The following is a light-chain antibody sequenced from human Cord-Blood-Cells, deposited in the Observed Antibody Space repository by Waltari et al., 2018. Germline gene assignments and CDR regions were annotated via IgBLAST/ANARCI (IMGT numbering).Light chain of an antibody. J-gene: IGLJ3*02. Sequence: SYELTQPSSVSVSPGQTARITCSGDVLAKKKYARWFQQKPGQAPVLVLYKDSERPSGIPERFSGSSSGTTVTLTISGAQVEDEADYYCYSAADNNLVFGGGTKLTVL. CDR2: KDS. CDR1: VLAKKKY. V-gene: IGLV3-27*01. CDR3: YSAADNNLV.